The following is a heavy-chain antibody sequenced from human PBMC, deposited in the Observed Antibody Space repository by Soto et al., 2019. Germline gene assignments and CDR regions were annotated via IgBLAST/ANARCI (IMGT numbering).Heavy chain of an antibody. CDR3: ARGKFDLELFNWLDP. J-gene: IGHJ5*02. V-gene: IGHV5-10-1*03. D-gene: IGHD1-1*01. Sequence: DVQLAQSGAEVKKPGASLRITCEASGYSFTTYWISWVRQMPGKGLGWMGAIDPRDSYTKYSPSFQGHVTISVDKSNSTAYLQWNSLKASDTAIYYGARGKFDLELFNWLDPWGQGTLVTVSS. CDR1: GYSFTTYW. CDR2: IDPRDSYT.